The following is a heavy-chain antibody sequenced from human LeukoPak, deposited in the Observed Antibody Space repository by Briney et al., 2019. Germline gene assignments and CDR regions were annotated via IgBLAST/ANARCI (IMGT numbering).Heavy chain of an antibody. D-gene: IGHD6-19*01. CDR2: KKDDGRQK. V-gene: IGHV3-7*03. J-gene: IGHJ4*02. CDR1: GYTFSSYW. CDR3: ARVTSVAGFDH. Sequence: GGSLRLSCAASGYTFSSYWMSWVRHAPGKGLEWVANKKDDGRQKYYVDSVKGRFTISRDNAKNSLSLQMNSLRAEDTAVYYCARVTSVAGFDHWGQGTLVTVSS.